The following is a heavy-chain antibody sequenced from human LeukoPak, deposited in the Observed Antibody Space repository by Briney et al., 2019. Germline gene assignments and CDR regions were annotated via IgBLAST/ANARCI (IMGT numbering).Heavy chain of an antibody. CDR1: GFTFSSYA. CDR2: ISGSGGST. J-gene: IGHJ4*02. CDR3: AKGVGASYFDY. V-gene: IGHV3-23*01. D-gene: IGHD1-26*01. Sequence: GGSLRLSCGAPGFTFSSYAMSRVRQAPEKGLEWVSAISGSGGSTYYADSVKGRFTISRDNSKNTLYLQMNSLRAEDTAVYYCAKGVGASYFDYWGQGTLVTVSS.